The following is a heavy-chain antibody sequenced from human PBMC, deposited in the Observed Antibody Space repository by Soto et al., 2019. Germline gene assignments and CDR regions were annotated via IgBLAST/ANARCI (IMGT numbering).Heavy chain of an antibody. J-gene: IGHJ4*02. D-gene: IGHD3-3*01. CDR3: ARWRGQQSEVDC. CDR1: GFTFTTYH. Sequence: EVQLVESGGGLAQPGGSLRLSCAAAGFTFTTYHMSWVRQAPGKGLEWVASTKQDGSAKDYVDSVKGRCTITRDNAKNSVYLQMNSLRAEDTAVYYGARWRGQQSEVDCWGQGTLVTVSS. CDR2: TKQDGSAK. V-gene: IGHV3-7*01.